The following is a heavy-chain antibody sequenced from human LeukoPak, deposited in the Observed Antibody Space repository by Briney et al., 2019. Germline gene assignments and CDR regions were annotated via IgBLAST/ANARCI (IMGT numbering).Heavy chain of an antibody. CDR1: GGSISSGGYY. CDR3: ARAGYSSSSGFDY. V-gene: IGHV4-31*03. CDR2: IYYSGST. D-gene: IGHD6-6*01. J-gene: IGHJ4*02. Sequence: PSETLSLTCTVSGGSISSGGYYWSRIRQHPGKGLEWIGYIYYSGSTYYNPSLKSRVTISVDTSKNQFSLKLSSVTAADTAVYYCARAGYSSSSGFDYWGQGTLVTVSS.